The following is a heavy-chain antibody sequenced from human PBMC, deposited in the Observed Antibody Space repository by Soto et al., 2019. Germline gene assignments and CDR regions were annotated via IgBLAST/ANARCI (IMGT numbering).Heavy chain of an antibody. CDR3: AREDSIIIPAVSDF. CDR1: GFAFNNYG. Sequence: GGSLRLSCTVSGFAFNNYGINWVRQAPGKGLEWVSSISKSDYTYYSDSVKGRFTISRDNAKNSVSLQMNTLRVEDTAVYYCAREDSIIIPAVSDFWGLGTLVTVSS. J-gene: IGHJ4*02. V-gene: IGHV3-21*01. D-gene: IGHD3-22*01. CDR2: ISKSDYT.